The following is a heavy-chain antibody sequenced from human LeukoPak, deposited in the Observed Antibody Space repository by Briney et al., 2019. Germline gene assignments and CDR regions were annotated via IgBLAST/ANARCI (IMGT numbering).Heavy chain of an antibody. CDR1: GFTFSRYG. CDR3: VNPGWYYDSSGYSYYYGMDV. D-gene: IGHD3-22*01. CDR2: IVSNGDST. V-gene: IGHV3-64D*09. Sequence: GGSLRLSCSASGFTFSRYGMHWVRQAPGKGLEYVSAIVSNGDSTYYADSVKGRFTISRDNAKNTLYLQMSSLRPDDTAVYYCVNPGWYYDSSGYSYYYGMDVWGQGTTVRLL. J-gene: IGHJ6*02.